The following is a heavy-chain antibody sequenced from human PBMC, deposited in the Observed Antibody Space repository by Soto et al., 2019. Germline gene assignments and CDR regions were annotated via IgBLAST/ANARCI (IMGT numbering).Heavy chain of an antibody. J-gene: IGHJ4*02. CDR1: GYSFNSYW. CDR3: ARGGVSTRTFDY. CDR2: IFPSGSDT. D-gene: IGHD3-3*01. Sequence: PGESLKISCRGSGYSFNSYWIGWVRQMPGKGLEWMGIIFPSGSDTRYSPSFQGQVTISADKSISSAYLQWSSLRASDTAMYYCARGGVSTRTFDYWGQGTPVTVSS. V-gene: IGHV5-51*01.